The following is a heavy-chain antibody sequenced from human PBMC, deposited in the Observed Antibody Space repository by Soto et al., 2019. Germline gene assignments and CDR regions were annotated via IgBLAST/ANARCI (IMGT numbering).Heavy chain of an antibody. CDR2: ISGSGGST. V-gene: IGHV3-23*01. CDR1: GFTFSSYA. D-gene: IGHD1-26*01. CDR3: AKDPAEWELQPYFDY. J-gene: IGHJ4*02. Sequence: GGSLRLSCAASGFTFSSYAMSWVRQAPGKGLEWVSAISGSGGSTYYADSVKGRFTISRDNSKNTLYLQMNSLRAEDTAVYYCAKDPAEWELQPYFDYWGQGTLVTVSS.